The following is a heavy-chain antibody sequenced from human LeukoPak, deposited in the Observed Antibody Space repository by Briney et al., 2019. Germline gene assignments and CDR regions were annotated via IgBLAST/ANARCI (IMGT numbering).Heavy chain of an antibody. CDR3: ARGGDILTGYYTDY. J-gene: IGHJ4*02. V-gene: IGHV3-21*01. CDR1: GFTFSSYS. D-gene: IGHD3-9*01. CDR2: ISSSSSYI. Sequence: GGSLRLSCAASGFTFSSYSMNWVRQAPGKGLEWVSSISSSSSYIYYADSVKGRSTISRDNAKNSLYLQMNSLRAEDTAVYYCARGGDILTGYYTDYWGQGTLVTVSS.